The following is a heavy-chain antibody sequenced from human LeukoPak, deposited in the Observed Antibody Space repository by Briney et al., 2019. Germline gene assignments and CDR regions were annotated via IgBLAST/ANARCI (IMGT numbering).Heavy chain of an antibody. CDR1: GCTFTSYY. Sequence: ASVKVSCKASGCTFTSYYMHWVRQAPGQGLEWMGIINPSGGSTSYAQKFQGRVTMTRDTSTSTAYMELSSLRSEDTAVYYCARADPGDYYDSSGYYYGYFDYWGQGTLVTVSS. CDR2: INPSGGST. D-gene: IGHD3-22*01. CDR3: ARADPGDYYDSSGYYYGYFDY. J-gene: IGHJ4*02. V-gene: IGHV1-46*01.